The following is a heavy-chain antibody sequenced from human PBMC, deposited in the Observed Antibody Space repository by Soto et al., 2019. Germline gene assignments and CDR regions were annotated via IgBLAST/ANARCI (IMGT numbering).Heavy chain of an antibody. J-gene: IGHJ4*02. Sequence: QLQLQESGPGLVKPSETLSLTCTVSGGSISSSNDYWGWIRQPPGKGLEWIGSIYYSGSTYHNSSLKSRVTISVDTSKNQFSLKLSSVTAADTAVYYCARHRGTMVRGVYYFDYWGQGTLVTVSS. CDR2: IYYSGST. V-gene: IGHV4-39*01. CDR1: GGSISSSNDY. D-gene: IGHD3-10*01. CDR3: ARHRGTMVRGVYYFDY.